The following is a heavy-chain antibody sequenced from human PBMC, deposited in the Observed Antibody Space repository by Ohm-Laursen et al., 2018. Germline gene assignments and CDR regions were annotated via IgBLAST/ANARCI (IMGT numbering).Heavy chain of an antibody. D-gene: IGHD5-18*01. J-gene: IGHJ4*02. CDR1: GGSISSYY. V-gene: IGHV4-59*07. Sequence: SDTLSLTCIVSGGSISSYYWSWIRQPPGKGLEWIGYIYYSGSTNYNPSLKSRVTISVDTSKNQFSLKLSSVTAADTAVYYCARGGYSFHDYFDYWGQGTLVTVSS. CDR3: ARGGYSFHDYFDY. CDR2: IYYSGST.